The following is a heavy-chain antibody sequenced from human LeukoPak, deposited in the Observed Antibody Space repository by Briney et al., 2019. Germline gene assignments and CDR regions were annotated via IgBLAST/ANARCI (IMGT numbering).Heavy chain of an antibody. D-gene: IGHD1-26*01. CDR2: IYYSGST. Sequence: SETLSLTCTVSGGSISDSSYYWGWIRQPPGQGLEWIGSIYYSGSTYYNPSLRSRLTISVDTSKNLFSLKLSSVTAADTAVYYCARLPTDDAFDIWGQGAMVTISS. CDR1: GGSISDSSYY. J-gene: IGHJ3*02. CDR3: ARLPTDDAFDI. V-gene: IGHV4-39*01.